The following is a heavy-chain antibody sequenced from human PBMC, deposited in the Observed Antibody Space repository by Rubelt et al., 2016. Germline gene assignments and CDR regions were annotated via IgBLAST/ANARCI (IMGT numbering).Heavy chain of an antibody. CDR3: AHIPGVGPKAVVDAFDI. J-gene: IGHJ3*02. Sequence: QITLKESGPTLVKPTQTLTLTCTFSGFSLSTSGVGVGWIRQPPGKALEWLALIYWDDDKRYSQSLKNRLTITKDTSKNHVVLTMTNMDPVVTATYYCAHIPGVGPKAVVDAFDIWGQGTMVAVSS. CDR2: IYWDDDK. D-gene: IGHD2-2*01. V-gene: IGHV2-5*02. CDR1: GFSLSTSGVG.